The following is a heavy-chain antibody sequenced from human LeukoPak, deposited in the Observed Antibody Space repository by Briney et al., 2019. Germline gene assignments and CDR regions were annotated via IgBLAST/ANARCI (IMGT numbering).Heavy chain of an antibody. Sequence: ASVKVSCKAFGYTFTSNYMHWVRQAPGQGLEWMGIINPSGGSTSYAQKFQGRVTMTRDTSTSTVYMELSSLRSEDTAVYYCARDPPYCSGGSCYSRFDYWGQGTLVTVSP. J-gene: IGHJ4*02. V-gene: IGHV1-46*01. CDR1: GYTFTSNY. D-gene: IGHD2-15*01. CDR2: INPSGGST. CDR3: ARDPPYCSGGSCYSRFDY.